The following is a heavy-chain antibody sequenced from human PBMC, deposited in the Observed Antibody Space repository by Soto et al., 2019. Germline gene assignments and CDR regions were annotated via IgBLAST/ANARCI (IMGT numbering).Heavy chain of an antibody. D-gene: IGHD4-17*01. J-gene: IGHJ3*02. Sequence: SETLSLTCSVSGGSINSNYYYWSWVRQRPGKGLEWLGYIFHTGSTHYNPSFKSRLSISVDTSKDQFSLRLTSMAAADTALYYCARNGIPNDYGGNNAFDIWGQGTLVTVSS. CDR3: ARNGIPNDYGGNNAFDI. CDR2: IFHTGST. V-gene: IGHV4-31*03. CDR1: GGSINSNYYY.